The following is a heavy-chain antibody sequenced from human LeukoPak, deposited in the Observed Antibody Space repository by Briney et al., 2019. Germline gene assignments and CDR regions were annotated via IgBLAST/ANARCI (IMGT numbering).Heavy chain of an antibody. CDR3: ARGAPLDWYFEL. CDR1: GGSLSSGY. V-gene: IGHV4-59*01. J-gene: IGHJ2*01. CDR2: IYYSGCT. Sequence: SEPLSLTCSVSGGSLSSGYWHWIRQPPGKGLEWIGYIYYSGCTKSTPSLMSRVTISVDTTKNQFSLRLTSATAADTTVYYCARGAPLDWYFELWGRGTLVSVSS.